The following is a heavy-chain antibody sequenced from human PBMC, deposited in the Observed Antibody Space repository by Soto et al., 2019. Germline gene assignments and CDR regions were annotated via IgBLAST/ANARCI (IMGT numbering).Heavy chain of an antibody. Sequence: QVQLQQWGAGLLKPSETLSLTCAVYGGSFSGYYWSWIRQPPGKGLEWIGEINHSGSTNYNPSLKSRVTISVDTSKNQFSLKLSSVTAADTAVYYCARTYCSGGSCYWLWDSWGQGTLVTVSS. CDR2: INHSGST. J-gene: IGHJ4*02. CDR3: ARTYCSGGSCYWLWDS. CDR1: GGSFSGYY. V-gene: IGHV4-34*01. D-gene: IGHD2-15*01.